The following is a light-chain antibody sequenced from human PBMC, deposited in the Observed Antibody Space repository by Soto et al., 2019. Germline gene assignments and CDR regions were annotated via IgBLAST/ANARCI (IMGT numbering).Light chain of an antibody. V-gene: IGKV3-20*01. Sequence: EIVLTQSPGTLSLSPGERATLSCRASQSVSSSSYLAWYQQKPGQAPRLLIYGASSRATGIPDRFSGSGSATDVTLTISRLEPEDCAVYYCRQYGSSPSYTFGQGTKLEIK. CDR2: GAS. J-gene: IGKJ2*01. CDR3: RQYGSSPSYT. CDR1: QSVSSSSY.